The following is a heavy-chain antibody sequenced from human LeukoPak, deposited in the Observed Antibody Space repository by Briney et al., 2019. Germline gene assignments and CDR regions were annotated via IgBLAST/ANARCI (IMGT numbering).Heavy chain of an antibody. D-gene: IGHD3-22*01. CDR3: ARQGVVITNRYLDY. J-gene: IGHJ4*02. V-gene: IGHV1-69*13. CDR2: IIPIIGTA. Sequence: ASVKVSCKASGGTFSSYAISWVRQAPRQGLEWMGGIIPIIGTANYAQKFQGRVTITADESTSTAYVELSSLRSEDTAVYYCARQGVVITNRYLDYWGQGTLVTVSS. CDR1: GGTFSSYA.